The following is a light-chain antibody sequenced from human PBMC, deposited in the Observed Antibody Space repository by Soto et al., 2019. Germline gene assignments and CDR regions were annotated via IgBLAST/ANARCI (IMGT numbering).Light chain of an antibody. J-gene: IGKJ1*01. CDR1: QSISHSSNNKNK. V-gene: IGKV4-1*01. Sequence: DIVMTQSPDSLAVSLGERATINCKSSQSISHSSNNKNKLAWYQQKPGQPPKLLISWGSIRESGVPDRFSGSGSVSDFTLTISSPQAEDVAVSVCHQYYDPAWSFGHENKVEIK. CDR3: HQYYDPAWS. CDR2: WGS.